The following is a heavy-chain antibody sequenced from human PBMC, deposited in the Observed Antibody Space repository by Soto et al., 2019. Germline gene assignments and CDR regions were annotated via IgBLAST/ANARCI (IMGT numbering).Heavy chain of an antibody. CDR3: ARFEIEVTQYYFDC. V-gene: IGHV4-4*02. CDR2: IFHTGST. CDR1: GGSISTTNW. Sequence: SETLSLTCAVSGGSISTTNWWTWVRQPPGKGLEWIGEIFHTGSTNYNPSLKSRVTISVDKSNNEFSLKLSSATAADTAVYYCARFEIEVTQYYFDCWGQGTLVTVYS. J-gene: IGHJ4*02. D-gene: IGHD2-21*02.